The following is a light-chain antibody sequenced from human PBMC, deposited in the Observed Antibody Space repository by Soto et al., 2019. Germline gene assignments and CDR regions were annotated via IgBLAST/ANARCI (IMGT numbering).Light chain of an antibody. Sequence: EIVMTQSPATLSVSPGERATLSCRASQSVSSNLAWYQQKPGQAPRLLIYGASTRATGIPARFSGSGSGTEFTLTISSLQSEDSAVYYCQQYNKWPPVYTFGQGTKLEI. V-gene: IGKV3-15*01. CDR2: GAS. CDR1: QSVSSN. CDR3: QQYNKWPPVYT. J-gene: IGKJ2*01.